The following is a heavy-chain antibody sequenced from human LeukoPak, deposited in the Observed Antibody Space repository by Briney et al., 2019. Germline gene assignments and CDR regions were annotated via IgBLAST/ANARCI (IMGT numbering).Heavy chain of an antibody. J-gene: IGHJ6*03. CDR1: GYTFTSYY. V-gene: IGHV1-46*01. Sequence: ASVKVSCKASGYTFTSYYMHWVRQAPGQGLEWMGIINPSGGSTSYAQKFQGRVTMTRDMSTGTVYMELSSLRSEDTAVYYCARDAYCGGDCYSYYMDVWGKGTTVTVSS. CDR2: INPSGGST. D-gene: IGHD2-21*01. CDR3: ARDAYCGGDCYSYYMDV.